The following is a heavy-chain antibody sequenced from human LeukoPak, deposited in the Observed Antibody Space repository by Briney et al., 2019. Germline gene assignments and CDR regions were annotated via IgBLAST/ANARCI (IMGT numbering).Heavy chain of an antibody. CDR3: AKDRFGYYDFWSGYYPFDY. CDR1: GFTFSSYA. Sequence: GGPLRLSCAASGFTFSSYAMSWVRQAPGKGLEWVSAISGSGGSTYYADSVKGRFTISRDNSKNTLYLQMNSLRAEDTAVYYCAKDRFGYYDFWSGYYPFDYWGQGTLVTVSS. V-gene: IGHV3-23*01. D-gene: IGHD3-3*01. CDR2: ISGSGGST. J-gene: IGHJ4*02.